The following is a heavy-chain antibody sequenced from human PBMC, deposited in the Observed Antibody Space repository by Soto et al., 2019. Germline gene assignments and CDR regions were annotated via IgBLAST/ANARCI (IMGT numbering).Heavy chain of an antibody. CDR1: GFTFSDYD. CDR3: AREGPGYCTNDI. D-gene: IGHD2-8*01. Sequence: QVQLVESGGGLVKPGGSLRLSCAASGFTFSDYDLSWLRQATGKGLEWVSYISSSSSYTNYADSVKGRFTISRDNAKNSLYLQMNSLRAEDTAVYYCAREGPGYCTNDIWGQGTMVTVSS. V-gene: IGHV3-11*06. J-gene: IGHJ3*02. CDR2: ISSSSSYT.